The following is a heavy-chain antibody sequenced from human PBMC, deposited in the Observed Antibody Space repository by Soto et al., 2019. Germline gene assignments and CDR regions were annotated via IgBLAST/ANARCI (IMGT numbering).Heavy chain of an antibody. CDR2: IYPGDSDT. J-gene: IGHJ5*02. D-gene: IGHD5-12*01. Sequence: GESLKISCKGSGYSFTSYWIGWVRQMPGKGLEWMGIIYPGDSDTRYSPSFQGQVTISADKSIGTAYLQWSSLKASDTAMYYCTRVLLGLNRALDPWGQGTLVTVSS. CDR1: GYSFTSYW. CDR3: TRVLLGLNRALDP. V-gene: IGHV5-51*01.